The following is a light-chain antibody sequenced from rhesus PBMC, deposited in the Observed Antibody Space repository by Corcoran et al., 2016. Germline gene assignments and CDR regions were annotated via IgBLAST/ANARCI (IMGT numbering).Light chain of an antibody. V-gene: IGLV3-25*02. CDR3: QLGDGGGNYF. CDR2: ADS. J-gene: IGLJ1*01. CDR1: NIGAEH. Sequence: SYDLTQPPSVSVAPGPPATITCGGDNIGAEHVNWYQQKSPQAPVLVIYADSKRPSEIPERVSGVDSVNSATLTITRVEDGDAADYFCQLGDGGGNYFFGSGTRLSVL.